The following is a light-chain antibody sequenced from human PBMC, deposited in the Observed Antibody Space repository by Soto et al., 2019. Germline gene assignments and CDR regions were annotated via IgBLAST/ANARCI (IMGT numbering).Light chain of an antibody. Sequence: DIQITQSPSSLSASVGYRFTITCLASQGISSYLAWYQQKPGKVPKLLIYAASTLQSGVPSRFSGSGAGTEFTLTISSLQPEDVATYFCQKYNTAPFTFGQGTRLEIK. CDR2: AAS. J-gene: IGKJ5*01. CDR1: QGISSY. V-gene: IGKV1-27*01. CDR3: QKYNTAPFT.